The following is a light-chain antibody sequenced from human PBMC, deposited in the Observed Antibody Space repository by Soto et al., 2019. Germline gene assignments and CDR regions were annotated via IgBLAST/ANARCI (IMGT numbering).Light chain of an antibody. V-gene: IGKV3-15*01. CDR1: QSVSSH. CDR2: DTS. Sequence: RVMTQSSVTLSVSPGESATLSCRASQSVSSHLAWYQQKAGRAPRLLIYDTSSRVTGIPARFSGSGSETDFTLTISGLQSGDFAVYYCQQYDTWPLTFGGGTTLQI. J-gene: IGKJ4*01. CDR3: QQYDTWPLT.